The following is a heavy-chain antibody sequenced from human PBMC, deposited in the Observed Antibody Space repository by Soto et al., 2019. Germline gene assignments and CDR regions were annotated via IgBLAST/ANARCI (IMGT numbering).Heavy chain of an antibody. Sequence: GASVKVSCKASGGTFSSYTISWVRQAPGQGLEWMGRIIPILGIANYAQKFQGRVTITADKSTSTAYMELSSLRSEDTAVYYCASITMIVVDPPYDAFDIWGQGTMVTVSS. J-gene: IGHJ3*02. CDR1: GGTFSSYT. D-gene: IGHD3-22*01. V-gene: IGHV1-69*02. CDR2: IIPILGIA. CDR3: ASITMIVVDPPYDAFDI.